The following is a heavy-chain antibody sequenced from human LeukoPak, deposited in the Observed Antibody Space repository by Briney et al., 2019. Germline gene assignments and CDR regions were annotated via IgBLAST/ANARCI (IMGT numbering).Heavy chain of an antibody. D-gene: IGHD3-3*01. Sequence: GGSLRLSCAASGFTFDDYAMHWVRQAPGKGLEWVSLISWDGGSTYYADSVKGRFTISRDNSKNSLYLQMNSLRAEDTALYYCAKDTPEPKTYYDFWSGRRTDYYYYMDVWGKGTTVTVSS. J-gene: IGHJ6*03. V-gene: IGHV3-43D*03. CDR1: GFTFDDYA. CDR3: AKDTPEPKTYYDFWSGRRTDYYYYMDV. CDR2: ISWDGGST.